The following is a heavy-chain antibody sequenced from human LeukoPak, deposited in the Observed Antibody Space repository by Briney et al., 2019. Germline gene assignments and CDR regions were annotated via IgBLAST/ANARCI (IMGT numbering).Heavy chain of an antibody. J-gene: IGHJ4*02. CDR1: EFTFSSYW. Sequence: PGGSLRLSCAASEFTFSSYWMSWFRQAPGKGLEWVANIKGDGSERHYVDSVKGRFTISRDNAKNTLYLQMNSLRAEDTAVYYCALITVAGTRWGQGTLVTVSS. D-gene: IGHD6-19*01. CDR2: IKGDGSER. CDR3: ALITVAGTR. V-gene: IGHV3-7*01.